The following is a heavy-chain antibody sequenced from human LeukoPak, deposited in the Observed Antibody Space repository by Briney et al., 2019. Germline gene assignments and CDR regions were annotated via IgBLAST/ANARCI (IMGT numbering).Heavy chain of an antibody. J-gene: IGHJ2*01. D-gene: IGHD2-21*01. CDR2: SSISGSTI. Sequence: SGGSLRLSCAASGFTFSSYEMNWVRQAPGKGLEWVSYSSISGSTIYYADSVKGRFTISRDNAKNSLYLQMNSLRAEDTAVYYCATKRGEPLVVFRARYWYFDLWGRGTLVTVSS. V-gene: IGHV3-48*03. CDR1: GFTFSSYE. CDR3: ATKRGEPLVVFRARYWYFDL.